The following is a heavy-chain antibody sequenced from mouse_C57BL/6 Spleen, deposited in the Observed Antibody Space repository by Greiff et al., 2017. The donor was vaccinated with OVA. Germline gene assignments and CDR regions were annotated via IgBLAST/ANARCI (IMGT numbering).Heavy chain of an antibody. CDR2: INPGSGGT. CDR1: GYAFTNYL. Sequence: VQLQQSGAELVRPGTSVKVSCKASGYAFTNYLIEWVKQRPGQGLEWIGVINPGSGGTNYNEKFKGKATLTADKSSSTAYMQLSSLTSEDSAVYFCARKGAPYYFDYWGQGTTLTVSS. CDR3: ARKGAPYYFDY. J-gene: IGHJ2*01. V-gene: IGHV1-54*01.